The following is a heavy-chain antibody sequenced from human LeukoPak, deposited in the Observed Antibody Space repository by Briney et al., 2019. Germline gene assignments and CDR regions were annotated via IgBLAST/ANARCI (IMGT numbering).Heavy chain of an antibody. Sequence: GGSLRLSCAASGFTFSSYAMHWVRQAPGKGLEWVAVISYDGSNKYYADSVKGRFTISRDNSKNTLYPQMNSLRAEDTAVYYCARGSGSLDYWGQGTLVTVSS. J-gene: IGHJ4*02. CDR3: ARGSGSLDY. D-gene: IGHD3-22*01. CDR2: ISYDGSNK. CDR1: GFTFSSYA. V-gene: IGHV3-30-3*01.